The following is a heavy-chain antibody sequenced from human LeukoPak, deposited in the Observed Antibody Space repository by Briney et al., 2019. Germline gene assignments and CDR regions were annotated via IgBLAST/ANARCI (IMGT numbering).Heavy chain of an antibody. CDR3: AKGARSTVASAGDY. V-gene: IGHV3-23*01. Sequence: GGSLRLSCAASGFTFSSYAMTWVRQAPGKGLEWVSAISGRGGSTYYADSVTGRFSISRDNSKNTVYLQMNSLRVEDTAVYYCAKGARSTVASAGDYWGQGTLVSVST. D-gene: IGHD1-1*01. CDR2: ISGRGGST. J-gene: IGHJ4*02. CDR1: GFTFSSYA.